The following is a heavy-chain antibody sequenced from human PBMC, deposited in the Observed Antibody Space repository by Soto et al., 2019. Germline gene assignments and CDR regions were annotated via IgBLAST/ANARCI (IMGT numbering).Heavy chain of an antibody. Sequence: SVEVSFKASGYTFTGYYMHWVRQAPGQGLEWMGWINPNSGGTNYAQKFQGRVTMTRDTSISTAYMELSRLRSDDTAVYYCARGLSKNYYYGMDVWGQGTTVTVSS. V-gene: IGHV1-2*02. J-gene: IGHJ6*02. CDR1: GYTFTGYY. CDR3: ARGLSKNYYYGMDV. CDR2: INPNSGGT. D-gene: IGHD3-16*01.